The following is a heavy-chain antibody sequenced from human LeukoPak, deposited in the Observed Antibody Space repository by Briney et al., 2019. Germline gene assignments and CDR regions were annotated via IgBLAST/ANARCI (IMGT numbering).Heavy chain of an antibody. Sequence: GASVKVSCKASGYTFSNYGISWVRQAPGQGLEWMGWISAYNGQTKYAEKFQGRVTMTTDAPTSTANMELRSLRLNDTAVYYCARSRGQWLERVYYYYAMDVWGQGTTATVSS. CDR2: ISAYNGQT. V-gene: IGHV1-18*01. D-gene: IGHD6-19*01. CDR3: ARSRGQWLERVYYYYAMDV. CDR1: GYTFSNYG. J-gene: IGHJ6*02.